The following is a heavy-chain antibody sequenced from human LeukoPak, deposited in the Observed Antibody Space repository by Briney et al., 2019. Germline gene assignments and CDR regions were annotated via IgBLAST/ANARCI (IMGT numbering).Heavy chain of an antibody. CDR3: ARGATYGDYQADFDY. Sequence: ASVKVSCKASGYIFSNYAFHWVRQAPGQRLEWMGWINAGNGNTKYSQDFQGRVTITRDTSANTVYMELSSLRSEDTAVNYCARGATYGDYQADFDYWGQGTLVTVSS. CDR1: GYIFSNYA. V-gene: IGHV1-3*03. D-gene: IGHD4-17*01. J-gene: IGHJ4*02. CDR2: INAGNGNT.